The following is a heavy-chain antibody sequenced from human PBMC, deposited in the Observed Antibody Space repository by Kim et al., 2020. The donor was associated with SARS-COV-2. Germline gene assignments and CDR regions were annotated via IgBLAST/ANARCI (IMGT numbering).Heavy chain of an antibody. CDR3: ARFRYFVPWN. V-gene: IGHV1-18*01. D-gene: IGHD3-9*01. J-gene: IGHJ4*02. Sequence: NTNYAQKLQGRVTMTTDTATSTAYMERRSLRSDDTAVYYCARFRYFVPWNWGQGTLVTVSS. CDR2: NT.